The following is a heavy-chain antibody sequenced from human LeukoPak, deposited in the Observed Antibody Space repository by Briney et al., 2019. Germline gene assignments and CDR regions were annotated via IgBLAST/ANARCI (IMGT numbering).Heavy chain of an antibody. CDR3: ATEEHSGSYLDY. CDR1: GDTFASSY. Sequence: ASVKVSCKASGDTFASSYMHWVRQAPGQGLEWMGIINPSGGSRSYAQKFQGRVTMTRDMSTNTVYMELSSLGSEDTAVYYCATEEHSGSYLDYWGQGTPVTVSS. CDR2: INPSGGSR. J-gene: IGHJ4*02. V-gene: IGHV1-46*01. D-gene: IGHD1-26*01.